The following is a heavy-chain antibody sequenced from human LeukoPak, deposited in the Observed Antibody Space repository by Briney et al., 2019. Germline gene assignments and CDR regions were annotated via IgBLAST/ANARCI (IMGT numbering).Heavy chain of an antibody. V-gene: IGHV5-51*01. CDR3: ARHLGTAMVSPLGY. D-gene: IGHD5-18*01. CDR2: IHPGDSDT. J-gene: IGHJ4*02. CDR1: GYPFSSYW. Sequence: GESLKISCKGSGYPFSSYWIGWVRQMPGKGLEWMGFIHPGDSDTRYSPPFQGQVTISADKSISTAYLQWSSLKASDTAMYYCARHLGTAMVSPLGYWGQGALVTVSS.